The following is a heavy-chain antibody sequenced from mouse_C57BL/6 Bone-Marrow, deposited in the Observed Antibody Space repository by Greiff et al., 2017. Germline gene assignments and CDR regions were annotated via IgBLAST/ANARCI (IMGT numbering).Heavy chain of an antibody. D-gene: IGHD1-1*01. V-gene: IGHV1-18*01. CDR2: INPNNGGT. Sequence: EVQLQQSGPELVKPGASVKIPCKASGYTFTGYNMAWVKQSHGKSLEWIGDINPNNGGTIYTQKFKGKATLTVDKSSSTAYMALRSLTSEDTAVYYGAGSGGSSFAYWGKGTLVTVSA. CDR1: GYTFTGYN. CDR3: AGSGGSSFAY. J-gene: IGHJ3*01.